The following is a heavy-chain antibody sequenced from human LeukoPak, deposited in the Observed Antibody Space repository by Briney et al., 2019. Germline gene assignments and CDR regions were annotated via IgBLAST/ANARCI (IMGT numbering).Heavy chain of an antibody. J-gene: IGHJ3*02. V-gene: IGHV1-8*03. CDR1: GYTFTSYD. Sequence: ASVKVSCKASGYTFTSYDINWVRQATGQGLEWMGWMNPNSGNTGYAQKFQGSVTITRNTSISTAYMELSSLRSDDTAVYYCARDPVMITFGGVIVGAFDIWGQGTMVTVSS. CDR2: MNPNSGNT. CDR3: ARDPVMITFGGVIVGAFDI. D-gene: IGHD3-16*02.